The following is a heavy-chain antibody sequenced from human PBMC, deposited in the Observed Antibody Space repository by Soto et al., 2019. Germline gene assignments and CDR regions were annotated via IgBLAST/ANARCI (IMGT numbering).Heavy chain of an antibody. J-gene: IGHJ5*02. V-gene: IGHV4-59*08. Sequence: PSETLSLTCTVSDGSISTYYWSWIRQPPGKGLEWIGYIYYSGSTNYNPSLKSRVTISVDTSKNQFSLKLTSVTAADTAVYYCARHYMVFPSNWFDPWGQGTLVTVSS. CDR1: DGSISTYY. CDR3: ARHYMVFPSNWFDP. CDR2: IYYSGST. D-gene: IGHD2-8*01.